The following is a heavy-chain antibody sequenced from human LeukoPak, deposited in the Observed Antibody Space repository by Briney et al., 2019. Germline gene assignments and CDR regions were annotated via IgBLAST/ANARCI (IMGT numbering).Heavy chain of an antibody. CDR2: IGGDGGST. Sequence: GGSLRLSCAASGFTFDDMPIHGFVQAPGKVWGGSPLIGGDGGSTYYADSVKGRFTISRDNSKNSLYLQMNSLRTEDTALYYCAKDHYSSGWYGYYYYGMDVWGQGTTVTVSS. D-gene: IGHD6-19*01. CDR3: AKDHYSSGWYGYYYYGMDV. J-gene: IGHJ6*02. CDR1: GFTFDDMP. V-gene: IGHV3-43*02.